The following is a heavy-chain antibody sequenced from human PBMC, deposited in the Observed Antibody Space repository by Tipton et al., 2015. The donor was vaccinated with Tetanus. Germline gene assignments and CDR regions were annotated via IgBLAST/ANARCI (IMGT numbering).Heavy chain of an antibody. CDR1: GYRFTGSW. CDR2: IYPGDSDR. V-gene: IGHV5-51*01. J-gene: IGHJ4*02. CDR3: ARQGGYIGYDGVFVY. Sequence: QLVQSGPEVKKSGESLKISCKGSGYRFTGSWIAWVRQMPGKGLEWMGIIYPGDSDRRYSPSFQGQVTISADKPITTAYLQWRSLQAGDAAMYYCARQGGYIGYDGVFVYWGQGTLVIVSS. D-gene: IGHD5-12*01.